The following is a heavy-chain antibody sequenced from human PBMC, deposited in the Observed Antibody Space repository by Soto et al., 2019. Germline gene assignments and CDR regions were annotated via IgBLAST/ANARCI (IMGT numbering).Heavy chain of an antibody. CDR1: GFPFSIYG. D-gene: IGHD7-27*01. Sequence: GGSLRLSCAASGFPFSIYGMHLVRQSPGKGLEWVAVIWYDGSNKYYADSVKGRFTISRDNFKNTLYLQMNSLRAEDTAVSYCARAGAFPYSHYGIDVWGQGTXVAFS. CDR2: IWYDGSNK. V-gene: IGHV3-33*01. J-gene: IGHJ6*02. CDR3: ARAGAFPYSHYGIDV.